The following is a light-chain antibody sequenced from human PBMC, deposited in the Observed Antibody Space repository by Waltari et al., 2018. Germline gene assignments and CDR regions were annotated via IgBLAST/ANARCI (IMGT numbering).Light chain of an antibody. CDR2: DAS. CDR1: QSISRY. CDR3: QKYGSLPAT. V-gene: IGKV3-20*01. J-gene: IGKJ1*01. Sequence: EIMLTQSPGTLSLSPGERATLSCRASQSISRYLAWYQPKPGQAPRLLIYDASSRATGIPDRFSGSGSVTDFSLTISRLEPEDFAVYYCQKYGSLPATFGQGTKVEIK.